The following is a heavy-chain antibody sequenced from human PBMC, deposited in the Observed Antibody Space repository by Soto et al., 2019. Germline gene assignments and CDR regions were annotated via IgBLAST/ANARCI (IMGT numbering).Heavy chain of an antibody. Sequence: GGSLRLSCAASGFTFSSYAMSWVRQAPGKGLEWVATMSGSGGSTYYADSVKGRFTASRDNLKNTLFLQMNSLRAEDTAVYYCAKGMDYSNYVANVAFDPWGQGTVVTVSS. CDR1: GFTFSSYA. J-gene: IGHJ5*02. D-gene: IGHD4-4*01. CDR3: AKGMDYSNYVANVAFDP. V-gene: IGHV3-23*01. CDR2: MSGSGGST.